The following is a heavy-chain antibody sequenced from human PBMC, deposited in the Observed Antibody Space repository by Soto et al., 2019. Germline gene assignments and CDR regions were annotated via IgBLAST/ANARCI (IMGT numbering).Heavy chain of an antibody. D-gene: IGHD1-26*01. CDR3: ASHSAGVGPTSDYNSGMDV. CDR2: IDPSDSYT. J-gene: IGHJ6*02. V-gene: IGHV5-10-1*01. CDR1: GYSFTTFW. Sequence: PGESLKISCQGSGYSFTTFWISWVRQMPGKGLEWMGRIDPSDSYTNYSPSFQGHVTISTDKSISTAYLQWSSLKASDTAMYYCASHSAGVGPTSDYNSGMDVWGQGTTVTVSS.